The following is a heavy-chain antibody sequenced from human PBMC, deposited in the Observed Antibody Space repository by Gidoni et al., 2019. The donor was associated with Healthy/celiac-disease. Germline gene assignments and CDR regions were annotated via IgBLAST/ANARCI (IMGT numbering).Heavy chain of an antibody. D-gene: IGHD1-1*01. CDR1: GFTFGDYA. CDR3: TVKGPTTGTGRGGDY. J-gene: IGHJ4*02. V-gene: IGHV3-49*04. CDR2: IRSKAYGGTT. Sequence: EVQLVESGGGLVQPGRSLRLSCPASGFTFGDYAMSWVRQAPGEGLEWVGFIRSKAYGGTTEYAASVKGRFTISRDDSKSIAYLQMNSLKTEDTAVYYCTVKGPTTGTGRGGDYWGQGTLVTVSS.